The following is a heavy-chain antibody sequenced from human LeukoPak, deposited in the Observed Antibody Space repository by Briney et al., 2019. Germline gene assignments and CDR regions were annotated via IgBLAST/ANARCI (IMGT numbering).Heavy chain of an antibody. CDR1: GYTFTGYY. CDR2: INPNGGGT. J-gene: IGHJ3*02. CDR3: ARERTTYYYDSSGYSNDAFDI. D-gene: IGHD3-22*01. V-gene: IGHV1-2*02. Sequence: ASVRVSCKASGYTFTGYYMHWVRQAPGQGLEWMGWINPNGGGTNYAQKFQGRVTMTRDTSISTAYMELSRLRSDDTAVYYCARERTTYYYDSSGYSNDAFDIWGQGTMVTVSS.